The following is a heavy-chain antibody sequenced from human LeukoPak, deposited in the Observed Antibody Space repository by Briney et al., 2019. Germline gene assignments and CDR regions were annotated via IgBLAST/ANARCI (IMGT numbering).Heavy chain of an antibody. CDR2: IRYDGGNK. J-gene: IGHJ3*02. CDR1: GFTFSSYG. V-gene: IGHV3-30*02. CDR3: AKDRFDI. Sequence: GRSLRLSCAASGFTFSSYGMHWVRQAPGKGLEWVAFIRYDGGNKYYADSVKGRFTISRDNSKNTLYLQMNSLRAEDTAVYYCAKDRFDIWGQGTMVTVSS.